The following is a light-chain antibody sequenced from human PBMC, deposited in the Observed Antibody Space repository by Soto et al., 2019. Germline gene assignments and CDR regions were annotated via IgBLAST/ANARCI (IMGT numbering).Light chain of an antibody. V-gene: IGKV1-12*01. Sequence: DIQMTQSPSSVSSSVGDRVTITCWATQGIVTWLVWYQQKPGKAPKYLMNGASNLQSGVPSRFSSSGSGTDITLTISSLQPEDFETYYCQQADSFPLTFGGGTKVEIK. J-gene: IGKJ4*01. CDR1: QGIVTW. CDR3: QQADSFPLT. CDR2: GAS.